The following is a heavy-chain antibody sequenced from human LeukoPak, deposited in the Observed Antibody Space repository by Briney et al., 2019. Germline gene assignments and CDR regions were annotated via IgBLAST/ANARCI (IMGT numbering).Heavy chain of an antibody. Sequence: PSETLSLTCTVSSYSFSSGYYWGWIRQPPGKGLDWIGNIYHSGSTNYNPSLKSRVTISVDTSKNQFSLKLSSVTAADTAVYYCAREVSWFGESAFDYWGQGTLVTVSS. CDR2: IYHSGST. CDR3: AREVSWFGESAFDY. J-gene: IGHJ4*02. CDR1: SYSFSSGYY. D-gene: IGHD3-10*01. V-gene: IGHV4-38-2*02.